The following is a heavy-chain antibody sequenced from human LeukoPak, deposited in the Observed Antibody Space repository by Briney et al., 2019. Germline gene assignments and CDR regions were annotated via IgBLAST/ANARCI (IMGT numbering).Heavy chain of an antibody. CDR1: GYTFTSYG. CDR2: ISAYNGNT. V-gene: IGHV1-18*01. Sequence: ASVKVSCKASGYTFTSYGISWVRQAPGQGLGWMGWISAYNGNTNYAQRLQGRVTMTTDTSTSTAYMELRSLRSDDTAVYYCARERIVVVVAPLGDAFDIWGQGTMVTVSS. CDR3: ARERIVVVVAPLGDAFDI. J-gene: IGHJ3*02. D-gene: IGHD2-15*01.